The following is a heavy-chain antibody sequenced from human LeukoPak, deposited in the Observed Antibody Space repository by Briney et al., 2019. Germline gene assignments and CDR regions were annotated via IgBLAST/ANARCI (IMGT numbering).Heavy chain of an antibody. CDR3: ARDVGSGYDAFDI. V-gene: IGHV3-48*03. CDR2: IATSGGIT. CDR1: GFTFSNYA. D-gene: IGHD5-12*01. Sequence: PGGSLRLSCAASGFTFSNYAMNGVRQAPGKGLEWVSFIATSGGITYYIDSLKGRFTISRDNAKNSLYLQMSSLRAEDTAVYFCARDVGSGYDAFDIWGQGTMVSVSS. J-gene: IGHJ3*02.